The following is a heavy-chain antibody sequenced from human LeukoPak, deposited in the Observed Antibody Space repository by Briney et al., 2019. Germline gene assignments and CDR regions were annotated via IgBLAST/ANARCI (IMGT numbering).Heavy chain of an antibody. J-gene: IGHJ3*02. Sequence: GGSLRLSCAAYGFTFSSYSMNWVRQAPGKGLEWVSVIYSGGSTYYADSVKGGFTISRDNSKNTLYLQMNSLRAEDTAVYYCARDRSDAFDIWGQGTMVTVSS. CDR1: GFTFSSYS. CDR3: ARDRSDAFDI. V-gene: IGHV3-66*01. CDR2: IYSGGST.